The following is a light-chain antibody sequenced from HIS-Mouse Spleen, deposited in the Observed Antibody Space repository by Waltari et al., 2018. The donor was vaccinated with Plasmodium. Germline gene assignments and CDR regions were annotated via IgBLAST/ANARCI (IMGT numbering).Light chain of an antibody. CDR3: SSYTSSSTLV. Sequence: QSALTQPVSVSGSPGPSITIPCTGTHRDVGGYNYLSWYQQHPGKAPKLMIYDVSNRPSGVSNRFSGSKSGNTASLTISGLQAEDEADYYCSSYTSSSTLVFGGGTKLTVL. V-gene: IGLV2-14*03. CDR2: DVS. CDR1: HRDVGGYNY. J-gene: IGLJ2*01.